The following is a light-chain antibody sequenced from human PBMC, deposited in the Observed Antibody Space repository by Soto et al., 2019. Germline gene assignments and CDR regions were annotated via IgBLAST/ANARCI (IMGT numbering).Light chain of an antibody. Sequence: DIQMTQSPSSLSASVGDRVTITCQASQDISNYLNWYHHKPGQAPKLLIYDASNLETGNLSRFSRSGTGTDFTITISSLQPEDISTYYWQQYDNVLFGGGTKVDIK. CDR3: QQYDNVL. J-gene: IGKJ4*02. CDR1: QDISNY. V-gene: IGKV1-33*01. CDR2: DAS.